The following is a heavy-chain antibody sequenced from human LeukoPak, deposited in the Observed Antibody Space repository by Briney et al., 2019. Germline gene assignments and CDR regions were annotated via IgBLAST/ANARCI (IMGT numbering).Heavy chain of an antibody. V-gene: IGHV4-30-2*01. CDR3: ARRRAGGDFDY. J-gene: IGHJ4*02. CDR2: IYHSGST. D-gene: IGHD1-26*01. CDR1: GGSISSGGYS. Sequence: SETLSLTCAVSGGSISSGGYSWSWIRQPPGKGLEWIGYIYHSGSTYYNPSLKSRVTISVDRSKNQFSLKLSSATAADTAVYYCARRRAGGDFDYWGQGTLVTVSS.